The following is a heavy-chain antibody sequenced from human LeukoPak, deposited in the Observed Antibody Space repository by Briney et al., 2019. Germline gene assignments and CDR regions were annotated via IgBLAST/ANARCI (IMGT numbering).Heavy chain of an antibody. CDR1: GFTFSSYS. J-gene: IGHJ4*02. D-gene: IGHD3-22*01. Sequence: PGGSQRLSCAASGFTFSSYSMNWVRQAPGKGLEWVSSISSSYIYYADSVKGRFTISRDNAKNSLYLQMNSLRAEDTAVYYCARDDDSSGYFDYWGQGTLVTVSS. V-gene: IGHV3-21*01. CDR3: ARDDDSSGYFDY. CDR2: ISSSYI.